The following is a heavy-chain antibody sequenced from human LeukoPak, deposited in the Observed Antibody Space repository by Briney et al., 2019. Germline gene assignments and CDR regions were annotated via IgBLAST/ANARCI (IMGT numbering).Heavy chain of an antibody. CDR2: TSWNSGSI. CDR3: AKDIGYSYGLDY. J-gene: IGHJ4*02. Sequence: GGSLRLSCAASGFTFDDYAMHWVRQAPGKGLEWVSGTSWNSGSIGYADSVKGRFTISRDNAKNSLYLQMNSLRAEDTALYYCAKDIGYSYGLDYWGQGTLVTVSS. D-gene: IGHD5-18*01. V-gene: IGHV3-9*01. CDR1: GFTFDDYA.